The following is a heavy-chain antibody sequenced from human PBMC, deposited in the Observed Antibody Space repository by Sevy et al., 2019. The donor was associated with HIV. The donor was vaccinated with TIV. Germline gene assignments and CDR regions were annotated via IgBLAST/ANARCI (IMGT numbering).Heavy chain of an antibody. CDR1: GFTFSSYG. J-gene: IGHJ6*02. Sequence: GGSLRLSCAASGFTFSSYGMHWVRQAPGKGLEWVAVISYDGSNKYYADSVKGRLTISRDNSKNTLYLQMNSLRAEDTAVYYCAKDFLLRFLEWLNKDEYYYGMDVWGQGTTVTVSS. CDR3: AKDFLLRFLEWLNKDEYYYGMDV. D-gene: IGHD3-3*01. CDR2: ISYDGSNK. V-gene: IGHV3-30*18.